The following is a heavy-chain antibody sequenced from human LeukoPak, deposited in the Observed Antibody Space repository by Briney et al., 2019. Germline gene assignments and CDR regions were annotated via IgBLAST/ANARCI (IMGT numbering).Heavy chain of an antibody. CDR2: IIPIFGTA. CDR1: GGTFSSYA. CDR3: ACHATQRTGIAVAGPFDY. J-gene: IGHJ4*02. V-gene: IGHV1-69*13. Sequence: SVKVSCKASGGTFSSYAISWVRQAPGQGLEWMGRIIPIFGTANYAQKFQGRVTITADESTSTAYMELSSLRSEDTAVYYCACHATQRTGIAVAGPFDYWGQGTLVTVSS. D-gene: IGHD6-19*01.